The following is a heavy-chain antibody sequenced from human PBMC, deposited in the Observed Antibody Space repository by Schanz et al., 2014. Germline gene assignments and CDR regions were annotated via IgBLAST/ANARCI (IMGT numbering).Heavy chain of an antibody. CDR1: GFIFSSYA. CDR3: ARDGAGRAPDAFDI. D-gene: IGHD1-26*01. CDR2: ISTGGGNT. V-gene: IGHV3-23*04. J-gene: IGHJ3*02. Sequence: EVQLVESGGGLVQPGGSLKLSCAASGFIFSSYAMTWVRQAPGKGLEWVSAISTGGGNTYYTDSVKGRFTISRDNSRNTLYLQMNSLRAEDTAVYYCARDGAGRAPDAFDIWGQGTMVTVSS.